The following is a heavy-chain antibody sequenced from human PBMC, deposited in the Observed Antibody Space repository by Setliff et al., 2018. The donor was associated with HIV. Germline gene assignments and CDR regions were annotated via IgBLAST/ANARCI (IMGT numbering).Heavy chain of an antibody. Sequence: ASVKVSCKASGYSFTDYYMHWVQQAPGKGLEWMGRVDPEDGDIIYAERFQGRVTITADTSTDTAYMELSSLRSEDTAVYYCARSSIAAAGAYYYYMDVWGKGTTVTVSS. V-gene: IGHV1-69-2*01. CDR3: ARSSIAAAGAYYYYMDV. J-gene: IGHJ6*03. CDR2: VDPEDGDI. CDR1: GYSFTDYY. D-gene: IGHD6-13*01.